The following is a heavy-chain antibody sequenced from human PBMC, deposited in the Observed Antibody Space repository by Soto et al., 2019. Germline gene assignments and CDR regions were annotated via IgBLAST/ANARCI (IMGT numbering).Heavy chain of an antibody. CDR1: GGSVSSYY. V-gene: IGHV4-59*02. CDR3: ARAGGAAVGFFDY. Sequence: PSETLSLTCTVSGGSVSSYYWSWIRQPPGKGLEWIGYIYYSGSTNYNPSLKSRVTISVDTSKNQFSLKLSSVTAADTAVYYCARAGGAAVGFFDYWGQGTLVTVSS. CDR2: IYYSGST. J-gene: IGHJ4*02. D-gene: IGHD1-26*01.